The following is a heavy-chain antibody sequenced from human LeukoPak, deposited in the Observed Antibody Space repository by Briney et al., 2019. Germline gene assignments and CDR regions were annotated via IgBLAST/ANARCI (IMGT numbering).Heavy chain of an antibody. J-gene: IGHJ4*02. D-gene: IGHD3-22*01. V-gene: IGHV4-30-4*07. CDR1: GGSISGGGYS. Sequence: SETLSLTCAVSGGSISGGGYSWSWIRQPPGKGLEWIGYIYYSGSTYYNPSLKSRVTISVDTSKNQFSLKLSSVTAADTAVXXXATPSNVRDSSGYYYWGQGTLVTVSS. CDR2: IYYSGST. CDR3: ATPSNVRDSSGYYY.